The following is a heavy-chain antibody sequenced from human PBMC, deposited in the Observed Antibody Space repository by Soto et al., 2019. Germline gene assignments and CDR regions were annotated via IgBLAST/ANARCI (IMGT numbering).Heavy chain of an antibody. V-gene: IGHV4-34*01. J-gene: IGHJ6*02. CDR1: GGSFRGYY. CDR3: ATYMPNYYYYGMDV. D-gene: IGHD2-2*01. Sequence: SETLSLTCAVYGGSFRGYYWSWIRQPPGKGLEWIGEINQRGGTNYNPSLKSRVTISVDTSKNQFSLNVSSVTAADTAVYYCATYMPNYYYYGMDVWGQGTTVTVSS. CDR2: INQRGGT.